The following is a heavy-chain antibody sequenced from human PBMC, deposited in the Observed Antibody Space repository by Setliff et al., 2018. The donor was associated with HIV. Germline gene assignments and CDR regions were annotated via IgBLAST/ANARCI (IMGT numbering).Heavy chain of an antibody. CDR1: GYTFTSYG. Sequence: ASVKVSCKASGYTFTSYGISWVRQAPGQGLEWMGWISAYNGNTNYAQKLQGRVTMTTDTSTSTAYMELRSLRSDDTAVYYCARGPLKYYGSGSYYIPFDYWGQGTLVTVSS. D-gene: IGHD3-10*01. J-gene: IGHJ4*02. V-gene: IGHV1-18*01. CDR3: ARGPLKYYGSGSYYIPFDY. CDR2: ISAYNGNT.